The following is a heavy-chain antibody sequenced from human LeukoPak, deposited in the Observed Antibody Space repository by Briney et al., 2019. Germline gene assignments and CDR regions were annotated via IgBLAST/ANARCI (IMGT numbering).Heavy chain of an antibody. CDR1: GYTFTSYY. D-gene: IGHD3-22*01. V-gene: IGHV1-46*01. CDR2: INPSGGST. J-gene: IGHJ5*02. CDR3: ASSSSEHNWFDP. Sequence: GASVKVSCKASGYTFTSYYMHWVRQAPGQGLEWMGIINPSGGSTSYAQKFQGRVTMTRDMSTSTVYMELSSLRSEDTAVYYCASSSSEHNWFDPWGQGTLVTVSS.